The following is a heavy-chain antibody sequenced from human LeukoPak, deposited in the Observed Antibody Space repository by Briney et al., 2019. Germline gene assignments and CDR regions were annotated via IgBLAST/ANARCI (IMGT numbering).Heavy chain of an antibody. D-gene: IGHD3-22*01. CDR3: ASLSSGAAFDV. J-gene: IGHJ3*01. CDR2: IYYSGST. CDR1: GGSISSHY. Sequence: SETLSLTCTVSGGSISSHYWSWIRQPPGKGLEWIGYIYYSGSTNYNPSLKSRVTMSLDTSKDQFSLTLTSVTAADSAVYYCASLSSGAAFDVWGQGTVVTVSS. V-gene: IGHV4-59*11.